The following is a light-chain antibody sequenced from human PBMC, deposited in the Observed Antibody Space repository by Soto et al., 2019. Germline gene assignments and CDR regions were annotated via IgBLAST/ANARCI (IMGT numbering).Light chain of an antibody. J-gene: IGKJ3*01. V-gene: IGKV1-33*01. Sequence: DIQMTQTPSSLSASVGDRVTITCQASQDINNCLNWYYQKPGKAPKLLIYDASNLETGVPSRFSGSGSGTHFTLIISSLQPEDTATYYCQQYDNLPLTFGPGTKVEIK. CDR3: QQYDNLPLT. CDR1: QDINNC. CDR2: DAS.